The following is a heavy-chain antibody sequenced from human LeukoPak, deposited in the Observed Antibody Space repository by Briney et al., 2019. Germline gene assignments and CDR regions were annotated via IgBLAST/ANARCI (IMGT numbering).Heavy chain of an antibody. CDR1: GYTFTSYD. CDR2: MNPNSGNT. CDR3: ARVGGSSNWGYYMDV. Sequence: ASVKVSCKASGYTFTSYDINWVRQATGQGLEWMGWMNPNSGNTGYAQKFQGRVTITRNTSISTAYMELSSLRSEDTAVYYCARVGGSSNWGYYMDVWGKGTTVTVSS. D-gene: IGHD6-13*01. V-gene: IGHV1-8*03. J-gene: IGHJ6*03.